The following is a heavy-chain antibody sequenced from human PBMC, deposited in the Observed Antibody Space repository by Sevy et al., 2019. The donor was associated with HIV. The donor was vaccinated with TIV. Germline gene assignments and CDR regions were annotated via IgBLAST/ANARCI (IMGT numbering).Heavy chain of an antibody. D-gene: IGHD5-12*01. CDR2: ISYDGSKK. V-gene: IGHV3-30*04. CDR1: GFTFINHA. J-gene: IGHJ6*02. Sequence: GGSLRLSCAASGFTFINHAMHWVRQAPGKGLEWVTVISYDGSKKYYADSVKGRFTISRDTSKSTVYLQMDSLRAEDTAVYYCARDLNSGYANYYYYGMDVWGQGTTVTVSS. CDR3: ARDLNSGYANYYYYGMDV.